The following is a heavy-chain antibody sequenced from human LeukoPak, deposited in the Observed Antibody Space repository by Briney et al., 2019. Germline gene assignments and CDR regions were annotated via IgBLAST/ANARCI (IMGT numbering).Heavy chain of an antibody. Sequence: RGSLRLSCAVSGFTFSSYEMNWVRQAPGKGLEWVSYRGSSGSTMYYADSVMGRFTISRDNAKNSLFLQMNSLRAEDTAVCYCAREAVGDAFDIWGQGTMVTVSS. D-gene: IGHD6-19*01. V-gene: IGHV3-48*03. CDR1: GFTFSSYE. CDR2: RGSSGSTM. J-gene: IGHJ3*02. CDR3: AREAVGDAFDI.